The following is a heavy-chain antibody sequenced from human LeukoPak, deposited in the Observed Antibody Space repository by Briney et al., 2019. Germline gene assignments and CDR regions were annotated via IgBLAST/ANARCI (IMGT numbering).Heavy chain of an antibody. CDR1: GGSFSGYY. Sequence: SETLSLTCAVYGGSFSGYYWSWIRQPPGKGREWIGEINHSGSTNYNPSLKSRVTISVDTSKNQFSLKLSSVTAADTAVYYCARQSDGGYYYDSSGYFFDYWGQGTLVTVSS. V-gene: IGHV4-34*01. J-gene: IGHJ4*02. CDR3: ARQSDGGYYYDSSGYFFDY. CDR2: INHSGST. D-gene: IGHD3-22*01.